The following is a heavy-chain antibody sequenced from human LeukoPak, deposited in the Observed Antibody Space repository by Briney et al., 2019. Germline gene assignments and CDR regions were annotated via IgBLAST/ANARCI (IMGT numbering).Heavy chain of an antibody. V-gene: IGHV4-4*07. CDR2: IYTSGST. Sequence: SETLSLTCTVSGGSISSYYWSWIRQPAGKGLEWIGRIYTSGSTNYNPSLKSRVTVSVDTSKNQFSLKLSSVTAADTAVYYCARTLLKLSGHYGSGSYYYDYWGQGTLVTVSS. D-gene: IGHD3-10*01. CDR3: ARTLLKLSGHYGSGSYYYDY. CDR1: GGSISSYY. J-gene: IGHJ4*02.